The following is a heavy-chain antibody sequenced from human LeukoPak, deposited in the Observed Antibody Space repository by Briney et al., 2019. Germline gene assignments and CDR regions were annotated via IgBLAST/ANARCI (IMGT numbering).Heavy chain of an antibody. D-gene: IGHD4-17*01. V-gene: IGHV3-11*04. CDR1: GFTFSDYY. CDR2: ISSSSSTI. J-gene: IGHJ3*02. Sequence: PGGSLRLSCAASGFTFSDYYMSWIRQAPGKGLEWVSYISSSSSTIYYADSVKGRFTISRDNAKNSLYLQMNSLRAEDTAVYYCAKDLHDYGDSLDAFDIWGQGTMVTVSS. CDR3: AKDLHDYGDSLDAFDI.